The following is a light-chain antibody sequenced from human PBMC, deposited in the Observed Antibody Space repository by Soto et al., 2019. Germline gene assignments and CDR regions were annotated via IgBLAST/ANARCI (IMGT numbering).Light chain of an antibody. Sequence: DTQITQSPSSLSASVGDRVTITCRTSQEITVDLVWYQQKPGKAPKRLIYATSSLQGGVPSRFTGSGSGTEFTLTIRSLQPEDFATYYCLQYNGYPYPCGQMTKLEIK. V-gene: IGKV1-17*01. J-gene: IGKJ2*01. CDR2: ATS. CDR1: QEITVD. CDR3: LQYNGYPYP.